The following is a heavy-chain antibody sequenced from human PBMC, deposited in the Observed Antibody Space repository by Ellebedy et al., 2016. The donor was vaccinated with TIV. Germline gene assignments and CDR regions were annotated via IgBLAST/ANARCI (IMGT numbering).Heavy chain of an antibody. D-gene: IGHD1-14*01. V-gene: IGHV1-46*01. Sequence: ASVKVSCKASGYILTSNYMHWVRQAPGQGLEWMGIINPSGSVIRYAQKFQGRASMTGDTSTNTVYMELSSLTSENTAIYYCAIDRNPLDYWGQGTLVTVSP. CDR3: AIDRNPLDY. J-gene: IGHJ4*02. CDR1: GYILTSNY. CDR2: INPSGSVI.